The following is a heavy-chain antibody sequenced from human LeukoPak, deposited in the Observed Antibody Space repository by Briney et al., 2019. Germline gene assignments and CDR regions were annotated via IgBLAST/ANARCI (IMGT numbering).Heavy chain of an antibody. D-gene: IGHD3-10*01. CDR2: INPDSGDT. Sequence: ASVKVSCKASEYTFSVYHIHWVRQAPGQGLEWMAWINPDSGDTNYAQKFQGRLTMTRDTSISTAYMEPSSLRSDDTAVYYCARDLLMYYDGSGESTWGQGTLVTVSS. V-gene: IGHV1-2*02. CDR1: EYTFSVYH. CDR3: ARDLLMYYDGSGEST. J-gene: IGHJ5*02.